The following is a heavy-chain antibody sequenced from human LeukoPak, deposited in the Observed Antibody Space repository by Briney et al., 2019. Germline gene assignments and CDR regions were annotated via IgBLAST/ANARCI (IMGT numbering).Heavy chain of an antibody. D-gene: IGHD6-13*01. V-gene: IGHV4-4*07. CDR1: GGSISSYY. J-gene: IGHJ3*02. Sequence: SETLSLTCTVSGGSISSYYWSWIRQPAGKGLEWIGRIYTSGSTNYNPSLKSRVTMSVDTSKNQFSLKLSSVTAADTAVYYCARGTAAAGTLDAFDIWGQGTMVTVSS. CDR3: ARGTAAAGTLDAFDI. CDR2: IYTSGST.